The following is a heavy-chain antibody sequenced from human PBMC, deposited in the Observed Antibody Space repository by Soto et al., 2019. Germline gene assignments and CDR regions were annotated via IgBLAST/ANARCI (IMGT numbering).Heavy chain of an antibody. CDR3: VRKQQPHYYYYGMDV. D-gene: IGHD6-13*01. J-gene: IGHJ6*02. V-gene: IGHV1-18*01. CDR2: IRVHKGNT. Sequence: QVHLVQSGVEVKKPGASVKVSCKASGYNFINYGITWVRQAPGQGLEWMGWIRVHKGNTNYAQKFQGRVTMTTDTSTSTAYMELRSLRPDDTAVYYCVRKQQPHYYYYGMDVWGQGTTVTVSS. CDR1: GYNFINYG.